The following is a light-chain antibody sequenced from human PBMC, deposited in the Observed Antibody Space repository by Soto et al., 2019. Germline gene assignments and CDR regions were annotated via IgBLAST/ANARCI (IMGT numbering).Light chain of an antibody. J-gene: IGKJ5*01. CDR2: AAS. CDR1: ETISNY. CDR3: QQSYNTPIT. V-gene: IGKV1-39*01. Sequence: DIQMTQSPSSLFVSVGDRVNITCRASETISNYFNWYQQKPGRAPKLLVYAASSLQSGVPSRFTGSGSGTHFTLTISGLQPADFATYYCQQSYNTPITFGQGTRLEIK.